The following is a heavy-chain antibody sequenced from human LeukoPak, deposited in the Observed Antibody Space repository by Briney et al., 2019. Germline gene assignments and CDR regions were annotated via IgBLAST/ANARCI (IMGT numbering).Heavy chain of an antibody. D-gene: IGHD1-26*01. Sequence: PSETLSLTCTVSGGSISSSSYYWGWIRQPPGKGLEWIGSIYYSGSTHYNPSLKSRVTISVDTSKNQFSLKLSSVTAADTAVYYCARFIVGATSEDAFDIWGQGTMVTVSS. V-gene: IGHV4-39*01. J-gene: IGHJ3*02. CDR2: IYYSGST. CDR1: GGSISSSSYY. CDR3: ARFIVGATSEDAFDI.